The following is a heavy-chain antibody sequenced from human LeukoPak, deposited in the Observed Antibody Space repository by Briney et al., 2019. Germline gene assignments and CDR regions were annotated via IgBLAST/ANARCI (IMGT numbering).Heavy chain of an antibody. CDR3: AKCILTGYYKGYMDV. J-gene: IGHJ6*03. D-gene: IGHD3-9*01. Sequence: GGSLRLSCAASGFTVSSNYMSWVRQAPGKGLEWVSVIYSGGSTYYADSVKGRFTISRDNSKNSLYLQMNSLRAEDTAVYYCAKCILTGYYKGYMDVWGKGTTVTISS. V-gene: IGHV3-53*01. CDR1: GFTVSSNY. CDR2: IYSGGST.